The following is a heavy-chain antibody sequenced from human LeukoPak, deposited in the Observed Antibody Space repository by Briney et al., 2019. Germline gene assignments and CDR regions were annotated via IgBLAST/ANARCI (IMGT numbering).Heavy chain of an antibody. Sequence: GGSLRLSCAASGFTFSSYSMNWVRQAPGKGLEWVSSISSSSSYIYYADSVKGRFTISRDNAKNSLYLQMNSLRAEDTAVYYCARNQVVPAAIYMDVWGKGTTVTISS. CDR1: GFTFSSYS. J-gene: IGHJ6*03. CDR3: ARNQVVPAAIYMDV. CDR2: ISSSSSYI. V-gene: IGHV3-21*01. D-gene: IGHD2-2*01.